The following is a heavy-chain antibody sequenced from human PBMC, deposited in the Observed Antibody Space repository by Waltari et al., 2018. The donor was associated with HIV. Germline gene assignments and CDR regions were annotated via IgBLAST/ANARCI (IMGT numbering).Heavy chain of an antibody. CDR3: ARMGLMMYAIGAFDI. J-gene: IGHJ3*02. V-gene: IGHV3-7*01. D-gene: IGHD2-8*01. CDR1: GFTFSLYW. Sequence: EVQLVESGGGLVQPGGSLRLSCAASGFTFSLYWMSWVRQAPGKGLEWVANIKQDGSEKHYGDSVKGRFTISRDNAKKSLYVQMNSLRAEDTAVYYCARMGLMMYAIGAFDIWGQGTMVTVSS. CDR2: IKQDGSEK.